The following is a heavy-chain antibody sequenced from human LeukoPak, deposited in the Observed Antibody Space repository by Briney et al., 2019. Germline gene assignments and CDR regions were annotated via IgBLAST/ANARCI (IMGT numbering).Heavy chain of an antibody. CDR2: IYYSGST. V-gene: IGHV4-39*07. J-gene: IGHJ4*02. CDR3: ARDYGGNAAFLDY. Sequence: SETLSLTCTVSGGSISSSSYYWGWIRQPPGKGLEWIGNIYYSGSTYYNPSLKSRVTISLDTSKNQFSLKLSSVTAADTAVYYCARDYGGNAAFLDYWGQGTLVTVSS. CDR1: GGSISSSSYY. D-gene: IGHD4-23*01.